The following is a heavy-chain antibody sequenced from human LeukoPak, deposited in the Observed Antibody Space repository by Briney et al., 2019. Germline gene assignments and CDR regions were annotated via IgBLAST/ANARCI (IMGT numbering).Heavy chain of an antibody. CDR2: ISGSGGST. Sequence: HPGGSLRLSCAASGFTFSSYAMSWVRQAPGKGLEWVSAISGSGGSTYYADSVKGRFTISRDNSNNTLYLQMNSLRAEDTAVYYCAKPFTIIAAAGSRGEDYWGQGTLVTVSS. J-gene: IGHJ4*02. V-gene: IGHV3-23*01. CDR1: GFTFSSYA. D-gene: IGHD6-13*01. CDR3: AKPFTIIAAAGSRGEDY.